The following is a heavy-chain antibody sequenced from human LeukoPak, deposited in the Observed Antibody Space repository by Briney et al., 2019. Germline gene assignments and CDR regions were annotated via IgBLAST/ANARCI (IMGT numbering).Heavy chain of an antibody. CDR2: IRYDGSNK. Sequence: GGSLRLSCAASGFSFNSHAMHWVRQAPGKGLEWVAFIRYDGSNKYYADSVKGRFTISRDNSKNTLYLQMNSLRAEDTAVYYCAKDLAGPDTAMVTGDYWGQGTLVTVSS. V-gene: IGHV3-30*02. CDR3: AKDLAGPDTAMVTGDY. CDR1: GFSFNSHA. J-gene: IGHJ4*02. D-gene: IGHD5-18*01.